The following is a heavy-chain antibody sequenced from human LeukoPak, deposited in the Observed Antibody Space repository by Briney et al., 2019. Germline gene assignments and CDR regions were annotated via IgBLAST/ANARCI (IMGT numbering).Heavy chain of an antibody. Sequence: ASVKVSCKASGYTFTGYYMHWVRQAPGQGLEWMGRINPNSGGTNYAQKFQGRVTMTMDTSISTAYMELSRLRSDDTAVYYCARGISNRPAFDIWGQGTMVTVSS. CDR1: GYTFTGYY. CDR3: ARGISNRPAFDI. D-gene: IGHD4-11*01. CDR2: INPNSGGT. V-gene: IGHV1-2*06. J-gene: IGHJ3*02.